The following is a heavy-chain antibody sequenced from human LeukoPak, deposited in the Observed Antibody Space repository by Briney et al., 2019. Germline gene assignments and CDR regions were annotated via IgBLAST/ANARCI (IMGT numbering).Heavy chain of an antibody. D-gene: IGHD6-25*01. Sequence: GGSLRLSCTASTFTFSDYYMSWIRQAPGKGLEWVSYISGRGTTIYYADSVKGRFTISRDNAKNSLYLQMNSLRADDTAVYYCARFAAGGSYYYYMDVWGKGTTVTVSS. CDR3: ARFAAGGSYYYYMDV. V-gene: IGHV3-11*04. CDR1: TFTFSDYY. CDR2: ISGRGTTI. J-gene: IGHJ6*03.